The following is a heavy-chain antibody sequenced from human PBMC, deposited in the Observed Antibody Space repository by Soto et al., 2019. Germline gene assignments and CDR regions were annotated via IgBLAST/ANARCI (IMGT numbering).Heavy chain of an antibody. CDR1: GDSISSGDYY. CDR2: IYYSGTT. D-gene: IGHD1-26*01. CDR3: AKEVGGSSYTDPFDI. V-gene: IGHV4-30-4*02. Sequence: SETLSLTCTVSGDSISSGDYYWSWVRQSPGKGLEWIGCIYYSGTTYYNPSLETRLTMSVDTSKNQFSLRLSSVTAADTAVYYCAKEVGGSSYTDPFDIWGQGTKVTVSS. J-gene: IGHJ3*02.